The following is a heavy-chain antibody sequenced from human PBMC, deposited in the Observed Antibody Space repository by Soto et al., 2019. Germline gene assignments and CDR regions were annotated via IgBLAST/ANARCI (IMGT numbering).Heavy chain of an antibody. CDR3: TRIGTNSF. D-gene: IGHD1-7*01. CDR2: IRSKANSYAT. Sequence: PGGSLRLSCAASGFTFSGSAMHWVRQASGKGLEWVGRIRSKANSYATAYAASVKGRFTISRDDSKNTAYLQMNSLKTEDTAVYYYTRIGTNSFWGQGTLVTVSS. J-gene: IGHJ4*02. CDR1: GFTFSGSA. V-gene: IGHV3-73*01.